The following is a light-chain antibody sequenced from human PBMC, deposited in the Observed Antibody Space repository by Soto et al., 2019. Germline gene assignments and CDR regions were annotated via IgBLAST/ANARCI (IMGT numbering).Light chain of an antibody. CDR2: DVS. CDR3: SSYTSRSTLLRV. CDR1: SSDVGPYNY. V-gene: IGLV2-14*03. Sequence: QSVLTQPASVSGSPGQSITISCTGTSSDVGPYNYVSWYQQHPGKAPKLMIYDVSNRPSGVSDRFSGSKSGNTASLTISGLQAEDEADDYCSSYTSRSTLLRVLGGGTKLTVL. J-gene: IGLJ3*02.